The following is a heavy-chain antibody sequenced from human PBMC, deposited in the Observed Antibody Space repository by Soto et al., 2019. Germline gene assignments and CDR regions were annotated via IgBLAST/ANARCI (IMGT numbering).Heavy chain of an antibody. Sequence: PSETLSLTCIVSGGAMNNFYWTWIRQPPGKGLEWIAHVSYAGVTKYNPSLQSRATISVDTSKSHFSLNLNSVSAADTAIYYCARYSNSQQWLDHWGQGTLVTVSS. D-gene: IGHD6-13*01. J-gene: IGHJ4*02. CDR1: GGAMNNFY. V-gene: IGHV4-59*08. CDR2: VSYAGVT. CDR3: ARYSNSQQWLDH.